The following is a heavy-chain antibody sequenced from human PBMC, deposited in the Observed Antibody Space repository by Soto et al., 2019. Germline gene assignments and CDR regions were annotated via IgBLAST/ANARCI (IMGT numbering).Heavy chain of an antibody. CDR2: INAYNGHT. J-gene: IGHJ3*01. V-gene: IGHV1-3*01. CDR1: GYTFTSSA. CDR3: GRDRDYYYFCRTYSDAFAL. Sequence: ASVKVSCKASGYTFTSSAIHWVRQAPGQRLEWMGWINAYNGHTKYSQKFQGRVTITRDTSASTAYMELSSLRSEDTAVYYCGRDRDYYYFCRTYSDAFALWGQEPMLPFS. D-gene: IGHD3-3*01.